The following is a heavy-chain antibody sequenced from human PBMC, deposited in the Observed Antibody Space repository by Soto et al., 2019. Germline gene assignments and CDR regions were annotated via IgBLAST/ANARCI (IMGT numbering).Heavy chain of an antibody. D-gene: IGHD3-22*01. V-gene: IGHV5-51*01. CDR1: GYSFTSYW. CDR2: IYPGDSDT. CDR3: ARPKYYYDSSGYWNAFDI. Sequence: GESLKISCKGSGYSFTSYWIGWVRQMPGKGLEWMGIIYPGDSDTRYSPSFQGQVTISADKSISTAYLQWSSLKASDTAMYYCARPKYYYDSSGYWNAFDIWGQGTMVTVSS. J-gene: IGHJ3*02.